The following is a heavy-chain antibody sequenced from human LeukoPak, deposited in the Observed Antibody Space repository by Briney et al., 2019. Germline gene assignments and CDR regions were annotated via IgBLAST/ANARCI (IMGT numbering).Heavy chain of an antibody. CDR1: GGSFSGYY. CDR3: ARGRSY. Sequence: SETLSLTCAVYGGSFSGYYWSWIRQPPGKGLEWIGEINHSGSTNYNPSLKSRVTISVDTSKNQFSLKLSSVTAADTAVYYCARGRSYWGQGTLVTVSS. V-gene: IGHV4-34*01. CDR2: INHSGST. J-gene: IGHJ4*02.